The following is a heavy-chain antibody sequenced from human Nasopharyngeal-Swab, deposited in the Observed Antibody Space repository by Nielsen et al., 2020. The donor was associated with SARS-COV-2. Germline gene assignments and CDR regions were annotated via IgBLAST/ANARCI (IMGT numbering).Heavy chain of an antibody. CDR3: AKGNYEDWFDP. Sequence: ASVKVSCKASGYTFTSYYMHWVRQAPGQGLEWMGIINPSGGSTSYAQKFQGRAAMTRDTSTSTVYMELSSLRSEDTAVYYCAKGNYEDWFDPWGQGTLVTVSS. V-gene: IGHV1-46*01. CDR2: INPSGGST. CDR1: GYTFTSYY. J-gene: IGHJ5*02. D-gene: IGHD4-11*01.